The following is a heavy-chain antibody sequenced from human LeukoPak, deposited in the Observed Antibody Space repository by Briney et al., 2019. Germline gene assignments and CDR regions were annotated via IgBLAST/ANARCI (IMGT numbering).Heavy chain of an antibody. CDR1: GYSISSGYY. CDR2: IFHSGKT. V-gene: IGHV4-38-2*01. CDR3: ARGDILDF. J-gene: IGHJ4*02. Sequence: PSETLSLTCGVSGYSISSGYYWGWIRQSPGKGLEWIGSIFHSGKTYYNLSLKSRVTISVDTSKNQFSLKLSSVTAADTAVYYCARGDILDFWGQGTLVTVSS. D-gene: IGHD2-21*01.